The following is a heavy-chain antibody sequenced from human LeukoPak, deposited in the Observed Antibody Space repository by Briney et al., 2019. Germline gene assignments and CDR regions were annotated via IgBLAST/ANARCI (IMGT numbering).Heavy chain of an antibody. CDR1: GGSISSYY. D-gene: IGHD5-12*01. J-gene: IGHJ6*02. Sequence: SETLSLTCTVSGGSISSYYWSWIRQLPGKGLEWIGYIYYSGSTNYNPSLKSRVTISVDTSKNQFSLKLSSVTAADTAVYYCARARGYSGYEYYYYYGMDVWGQGTTATVSS. CDR3: ARARGYSGYEYYYYYGMDV. CDR2: IYYSGST. V-gene: IGHV4-59*01.